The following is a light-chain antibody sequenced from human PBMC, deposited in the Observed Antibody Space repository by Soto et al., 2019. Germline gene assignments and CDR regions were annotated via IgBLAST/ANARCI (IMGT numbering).Light chain of an antibody. CDR2: RND. Sequence: QSVLTQPPSASGTPGQRVTISCSGSSSNIGGNYVYWYQQLPGTAPKLLIYRNDQRPSGVPDRFSGSKSGTSASLAISGLRSEDEGDYYCAAWDDSLSGSVLFGGGTKLTVL. V-gene: IGLV1-47*01. CDR3: AAWDDSLSGSVL. J-gene: IGLJ2*01. CDR1: SSNIGGNY.